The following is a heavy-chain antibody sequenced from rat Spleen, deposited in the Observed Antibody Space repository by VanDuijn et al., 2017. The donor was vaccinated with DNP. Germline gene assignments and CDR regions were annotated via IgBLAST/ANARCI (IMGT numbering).Heavy chain of an antibody. V-gene: IGHV5-22*01. CDR1: GFTFSDYY. D-gene: IGHD1-10*01. Sequence: EVQLVESGGGLVQPGRSLKLSCTASGFTFSDYYMAWVRRAPKKGLEWVASISHGGSTTYYGDSVKGRFTISSDNAKTTLYLQMNSLRSEDTATYYCARHGGTTLFDYWGQGVMVTVSS. CDR2: ISHGGSTT. J-gene: IGHJ2*01. CDR3: ARHGGTTLFDY.